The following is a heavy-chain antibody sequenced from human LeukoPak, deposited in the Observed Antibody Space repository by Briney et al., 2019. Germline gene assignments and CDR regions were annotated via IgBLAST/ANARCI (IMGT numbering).Heavy chain of an antibody. Sequence: GASVKVSCKASGYTFTSYGISWVRQAPGQGLEWMGWISAYNGNTSYAQKLQGRVTMTTDTSTSTAYMELRSLRSDDTAVYYCARDGIAATADAFDIWGQGTMVTVSS. D-gene: IGHD6-13*01. CDR1: GYTFTSYG. V-gene: IGHV1-18*01. CDR2: ISAYNGNT. CDR3: ARDGIAATADAFDI. J-gene: IGHJ3*02.